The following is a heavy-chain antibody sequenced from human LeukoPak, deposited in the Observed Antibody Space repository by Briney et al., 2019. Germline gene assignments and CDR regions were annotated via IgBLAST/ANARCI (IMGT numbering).Heavy chain of an antibody. CDR3: SKDNRGYFDF. V-gene: IGHV3-30*18. CDR2: ISYNGRNN. Sequence: PGGSLRLSCAAFGFTFYSYGMHWVRQAPGKGLEWVALISYNGRNNYYADSVKGRFTISRDNSKNTLYLQVSSLRTEDTAVYFCSKDNRGYFDFWGQGTLVTVSS. CDR1: GFTFYSYG. D-gene: IGHD3-16*01. J-gene: IGHJ4*02.